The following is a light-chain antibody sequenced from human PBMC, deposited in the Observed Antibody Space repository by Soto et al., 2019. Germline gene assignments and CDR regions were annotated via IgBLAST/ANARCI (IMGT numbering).Light chain of an antibody. V-gene: IGKV3-20*01. CDR3: QQYGSSPTWT. CDR1: QSVSSSY. J-gene: IGKJ1*01. Sequence: EIVLTQSPGTLYLSPGERATLSCRASQSVSSSYLAWYQQKPGQAPRLLIYGASSRATGIPDRFSGSGSGTDFPLTISRLEPEDSAVYYCQQYGSSPTWTFGQGTKVEIK. CDR2: GAS.